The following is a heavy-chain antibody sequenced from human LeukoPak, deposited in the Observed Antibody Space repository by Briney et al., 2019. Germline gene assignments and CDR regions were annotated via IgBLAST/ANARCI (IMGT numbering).Heavy chain of an antibody. CDR2: IKQDGSEK. CDR3: ARDFGISVYYFDY. Sequence: GALRLSCAASGFTFSSYWMSRVRQAPGKGLEWVANIKQDGSEKYYVDSVKGRFTISRDNAKNSLYLQMNSLRAEDTAVYYCARDFGISVYYFDYWGQGTLVTVSS. V-gene: IGHV3-7*01. J-gene: IGHJ4*02. D-gene: IGHD1-20*01. CDR1: GFTFSSYW.